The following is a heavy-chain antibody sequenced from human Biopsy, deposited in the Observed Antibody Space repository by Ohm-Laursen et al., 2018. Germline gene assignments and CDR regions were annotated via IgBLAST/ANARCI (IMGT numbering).Heavy chain of an antibody. V-gene: IGHV1-69*10. Sequence: VKISCKPSGGTFNNYGITWVRQAPGQGLEWVGRIISMVGTPKYAQKFQGRATITVDKSTGTAYLDLSSLKSEDTAVYYCARDKTVLNYYFASDVWGQGTTVTVSS. J-gene: IGHJ6*01. CDR3: ARDKTVLNYYFASDV. D-gene: IGHD2/OR15-2a*01. CDR1: GGTFNNYG. CDR2: IISMVGTP.